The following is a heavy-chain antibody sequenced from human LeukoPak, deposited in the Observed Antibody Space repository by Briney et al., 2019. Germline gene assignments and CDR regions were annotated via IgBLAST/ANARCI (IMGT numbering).Heavy chain of an antibody. CDR3: ARRLIVVVPAAKRAFDI. CDR1: GGSFSGYY. V-gene: IGHV4-34*01. J-gene: IGHJ3*02. CDR2: INHSGST. D-gene: IGHD2-2*01. Sequence: SETLSLTCAVYGGSFSGYYWSWIRQPPGKGLEWIGEINHSGSTNYNPSLKSRVTISVDTSKNQFSLKLSSVTAADTAVYYCARRLIVVVPAAKRAFDIWGQGTMVTVSS.